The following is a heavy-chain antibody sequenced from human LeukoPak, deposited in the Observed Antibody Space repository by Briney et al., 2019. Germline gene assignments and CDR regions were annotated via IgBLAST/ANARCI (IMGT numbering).Heavy chain of an antibody. Sequence: PSETLSLTCTVSGGSISSGDYYWSWIRQPPGKGLEWIGYIYYSGSTYYNPSLKSRVTISVDTSKNQFSLKLSSVTAADTAVYYCARGPYCSGGSCSLNHFDYWGQGTLVTVSS. D-gene: IGHD2-15*01. CDR3: ARGPYCSGGSCSLNHFDY. CDR2: IYYSGST. V-gene: IGHV4-30-4*01. CDR1: GGSISSGDYY. J-gene: IGHJ4*02.